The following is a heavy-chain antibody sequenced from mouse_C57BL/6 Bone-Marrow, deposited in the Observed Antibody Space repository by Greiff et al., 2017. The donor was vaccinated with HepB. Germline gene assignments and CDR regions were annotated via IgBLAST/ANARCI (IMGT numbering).Heavy chain of an antibody. CDR3: ASYYDYPYYAMDY. Sequence: QVQLQQPGTELVKPGASVKLSCKASGYTFTSYWMHWVKQRPGQGLEWIGRIDPNSGGTKYNEKFKSKATLTVDKPSSTAYMQLSSLTSEDSAVYYCASYYDYPYYAMDYWGQGTSVTVSS. V-gene: IGHV1-72*01. CDR2: IDPNSGGT. CDR1: GYTFTSYW. D-gene: IGHD2-4*01. J-gene: IGHJ4*01.